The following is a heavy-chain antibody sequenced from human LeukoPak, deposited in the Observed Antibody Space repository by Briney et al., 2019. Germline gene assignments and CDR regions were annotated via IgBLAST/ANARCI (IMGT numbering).Heavy chain of an antibody. D-gene: IGHD3-10*01. CDR1: GFTVSSNY. CDR3: ARGMVRGVIDFLDY. J-gene: IGHJ4*02. CDR2: IYSGGST. Sequence: QPGGSLRLSCAASGFTVSSNYMSWVRQAPGKGLEWVSDIYSGGSTYYADSVKGRFTISRDNSKNTLYLQMNSLRAEDTAVYYCARGMVRGVIDFLDYWGQGTLVTVSS. V-gene: IGHV3-66*02.